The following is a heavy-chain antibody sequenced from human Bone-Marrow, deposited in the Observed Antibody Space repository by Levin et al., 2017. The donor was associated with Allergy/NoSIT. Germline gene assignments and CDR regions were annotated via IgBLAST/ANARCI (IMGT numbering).Heavy chain of an antibody. CDR1: GFSLSNGRMG. J-gene: IGHJ6*02. CDR2: IYSNDEK. D-gene: IGHD6-13*01. CDR3: ARNPHSSNSYTNFYFGMDV. V-gene: IGHV2-26*01. Sequence: SGPTLVKPTETLTLTCTVSGFSLSNGRMGVSWIRQPPGKALEWLAHIYSNDEKSYSTSLKSRVTISRDTSTSQVVLTMINMAPVDTATYYCARNPHSSNSYTNFYFGMDVWGQGTTVTVSS.